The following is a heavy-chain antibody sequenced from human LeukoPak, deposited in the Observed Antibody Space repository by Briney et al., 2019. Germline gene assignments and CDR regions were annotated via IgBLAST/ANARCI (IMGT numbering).Heavy chain of an antibody. D-gene: IGHD2-2*01. CDR3: AKRYCSSATCYWVAFDI. J-gene: IGHJ3*02. V-gene: IGHV3-23*01. CDR1: GFTFSDYY. CDR2: ISGGSDNT. Sequence: GGSLRLSCAASGFTFSDYYMSWIRQAPGKGLEWVSAISGGSDNTYYADSVKGRFTISRDNSKNTMYLQMNSLRAEDTALYYCAKRYCSSATCYWVAFDIWGQGTMVTVSS.